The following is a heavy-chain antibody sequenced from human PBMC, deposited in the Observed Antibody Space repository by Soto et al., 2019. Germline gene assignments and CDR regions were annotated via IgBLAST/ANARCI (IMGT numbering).Heavy chain of an antibody. V-gene: IGHV1-24*01. D-gene: IGHD3-9*01. CDR1: GYTLTELS. J-gene: IGHJ4*02. CDR2: FDPEDGET. Sequence: GASVKVSCKVSGYTLTELSMHWVRQAPGKGLEWMGGFDPEDGETIYAQKFQGRVTMTEDTSTDTAYMELSSLRSEDTAVYYCATDRPRYGLVTKNFDYWGQGTLVTVSS. CDR3: ATDRPRYGLVTKNFDY.